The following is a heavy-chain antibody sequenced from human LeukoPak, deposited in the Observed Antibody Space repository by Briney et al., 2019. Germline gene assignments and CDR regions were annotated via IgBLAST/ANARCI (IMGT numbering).Heavy chain of an antibody. CDR3: ARCRVYSNYYFDY. J-gene: IGHJ4*02. D-gene: IGHD6-13*01. Sequence: SETLSLTCAVYGGSFSSYYWSWIRQPPGKGLEWIGEINHSGSTNYNPSLKSRVTISVDTSKNQFSLKLSSVTAADTAVYYCARCRVYSNYYFDYWGQGTLVTVSS. CDR2: INHSGST. V-gene: IGHV4-34*01. CDR1: GGSFSSYY.